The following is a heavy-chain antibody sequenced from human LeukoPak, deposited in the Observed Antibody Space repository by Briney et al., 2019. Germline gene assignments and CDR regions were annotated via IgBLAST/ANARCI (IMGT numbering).Heavy chain of an antibody. CDR1: GYTFARHG. V-gene: IGHV1-18*01. Sequence: ASVKVSCKASGYTFARHGITWLRQAPGQGLEWMGWVSPCNDNTNYAQKLQGRVTMTTDTSTSTAYMELRSLRSDDTAVYYCARDEYYYDSSGYYSPYYFDYWGQGTLVTVSS. D-gene: IGHD3-22*01. J-gene: IGHJ4*02. CDR3: ARDEYYYDSSGYYSPYYFDY. CDR2: VSPCNDNT.